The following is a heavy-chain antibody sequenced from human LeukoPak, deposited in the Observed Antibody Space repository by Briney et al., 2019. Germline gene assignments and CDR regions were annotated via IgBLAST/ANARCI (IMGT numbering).Heavy chain of an antibody. CDR2: IRSKADSHAT. D-gene: IGHD1-26*01. CDR1: GLPFSGSA. Sequence: GGSLRLLCAASGLPFSGSAVHWVRQASGKGLEWVGRIRSKADSHATAYAASVKGRFTVSRDDSKNTAYLQMNSLKTEDTAVYYCTVRGAPTGDTFDVWGQGTMVTVSS. J-gene: IGHJ3*01. CDR3: TVRGAPTGDTFDV. V-gene: IGHV3-73*01.